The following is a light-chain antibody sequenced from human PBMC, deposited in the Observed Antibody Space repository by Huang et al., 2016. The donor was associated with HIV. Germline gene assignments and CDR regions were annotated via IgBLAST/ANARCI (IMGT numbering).Light chain of an antibody. Sequence: ELVLTQSPGTLSLSPGERATLPCRASQSVSSSYLAWYQQKPGQAPRLRFYGASSRASGIPDRFSGSGSGTDFTLTIIRLEPEDFAVYYCQQYDSSPWTFGQGPRWKSN. CDR2: GAS. CDR1: QSVSSSY. J-gene: IGKJ1*01. CDR3: QQYDSSPWT. V-gene: IGKV3-20*01.